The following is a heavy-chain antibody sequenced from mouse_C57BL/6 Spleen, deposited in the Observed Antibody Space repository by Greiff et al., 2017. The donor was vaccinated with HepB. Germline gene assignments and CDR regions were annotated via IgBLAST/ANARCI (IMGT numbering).Heavy chain of an antibody. CDR1: GFTFSDYG. J-gene: IGHJ1*03. CDR2: ISSGSSTI. Sequence: DVQLQESGGGLVKPGGSLKLSCAASGFTFSDYGMHWVRQAPEKGLEWVAYISSGSSTIYYADTVKGRFTISRDNAKNTLFLQMTSLRSEDTAMYYCARVYYYGGFDVWGTGTTVTVSS. D-gene: IGHD1-1*01. CDR3: ARVYYYGGFDV. V-gene: IGHV5-17*01.